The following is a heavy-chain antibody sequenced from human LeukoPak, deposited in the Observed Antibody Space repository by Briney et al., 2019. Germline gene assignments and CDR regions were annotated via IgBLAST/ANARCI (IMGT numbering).Heavy chain of an antibody. V-gene: IGHV3-53*01. D-gene: IGHD2-2*01. CDR2: IYSGGST. Sequence: PGGSLRLSCAASGFTVSSNYMSWVRQAPGKGLEWVSVIYSGGSTYYADSVKGRFTISRDNSKTTLYLEMNSLRAEDTAIYYCARLSCSTTSCNGYYMDVWGKGTTVTVSS. CDR1: GFTVSSNY. CDR3: ARLSCSTTSCNGYYMDV. J-gene: IGHJ6*03.